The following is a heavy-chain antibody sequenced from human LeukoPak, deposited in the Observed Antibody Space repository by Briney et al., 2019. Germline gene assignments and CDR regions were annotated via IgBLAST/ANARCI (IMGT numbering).Heavy chain of an antibody. V-gene: IGHV1-2*02. CDR2: INPNSGGT. J-gene: IGHJ6*03. CDR1: GYTFTGYY. Sequence: ASVKVSCKASGYTFTGYYMHWVRQAPGQGLGWMGWINPNSGGTNYAQNFQGRATMTRDTSISTAYMELSRLRSDDTAVYYCARASGDFCSSSTCFKSLYYYYMDVWGKGTTVTVSS. D-gene: IGHD2-2*01. CDR3: ARASGDFCSSSTCFKSLYYYYMDV.